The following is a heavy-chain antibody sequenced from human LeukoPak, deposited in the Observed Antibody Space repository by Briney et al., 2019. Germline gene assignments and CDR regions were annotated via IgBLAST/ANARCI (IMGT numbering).Heavy chain of an antibody. CDR3: ARIGTYSDY. Sequence: SETLSLTCTVSGGSISSSSYYWGWIRQPPGKGLEWIGSIYYSGSTYYNPSLKGRVTISVDTSKNQFSLKLSSVTAADTAVYYCARIGTYSDYWGQGTLVTVSS. CDR2: IYYSGST. CDR1: GGSISSSSYY. V-gene: IGHV4-39*07. D-gene: IGHD3-16*01. J-gene: IGHJ4*02.